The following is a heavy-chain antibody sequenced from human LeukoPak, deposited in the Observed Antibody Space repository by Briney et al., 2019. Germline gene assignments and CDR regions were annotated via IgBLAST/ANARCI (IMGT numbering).Heavy chain of an antibody. CDR2: INHSGST. J-gene: IGHJ4*02. CDR1: GGSFSGYY. Sequence: NPSETLSLTCAVYGGSFSGYYWSWIRQPPGKGLEWVGDINHSGSTNYNPSLKSRVTISVDKSKNQFSLKLSSVTAADTAVYYCARGLSYDFWSGYYTGRDWGCFDYWGQGTLVTVSS. CDR3: ARGLSYDFWSGYYTGRDWGCFDY. V-gene: IGHV4-34*01. D-gene: IGHD3-3*01.